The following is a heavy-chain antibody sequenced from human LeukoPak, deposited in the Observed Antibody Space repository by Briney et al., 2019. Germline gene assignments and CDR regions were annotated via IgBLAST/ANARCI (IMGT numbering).Heavy chain of an antibody. J-gene: IGHJ4*02. Sequence: GASVKVSCTASGYTFTSYYMHWVRQAPGQGLEWMGIINPSGGSTSYAQKFQGRVTMTRDMSTSTVYMELSSLRSEDTAVYYCARVNVAAARSNDYWGQGTLVTVSS. CDR1: GYTFTSYY. CDR3: ARVNVAAARSNDY. D-gene: IGHD6-6*01. CDR2: INPSGGST. V-gene: IGHV1-46*01.